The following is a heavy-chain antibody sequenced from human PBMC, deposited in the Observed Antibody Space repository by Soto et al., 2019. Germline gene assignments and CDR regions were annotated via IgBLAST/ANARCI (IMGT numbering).Heavy chain of an antibody. Sequence: SETLSLTCTVSGGSISDYYWSWIRQPPGGGLEWIVYFFHTGGTYYNPSLESRVTVSSDTSKNQFSLKLNSVTAADTAVYYCARLGDESHNQFYHGMEDWGQGTSVTVSS. J-gene: IGHJ6*02. CDR3: ARLGDESHNQFYHGMED. V-gene: IGHV4-59*01. CDR2: FFHTGGT. CDR1: GGSISDYY. D-gene: IGHD1-1*01.